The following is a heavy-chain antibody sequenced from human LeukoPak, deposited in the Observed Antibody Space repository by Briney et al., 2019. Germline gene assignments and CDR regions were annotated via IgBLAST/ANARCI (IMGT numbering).Heavy chain of an antibody. CDR1: GGSISSSSYY. V-gene: IGHV4-39*01. J-gene: IGHJ5*02. D-gene: IGHD3-16*01. Sequence: SETLSLTCIVSGGSISSSSYYWGWIRQPPGKGLEWIGYIYYSGSTSYNPSLKSRVTISGDTFKNQFSLKLSSVTAADTAVYYCARTPWGRFDRWGQGTLVTVSS. CDR3: ARTPWGRFDR. CDR2: IYYSGST.